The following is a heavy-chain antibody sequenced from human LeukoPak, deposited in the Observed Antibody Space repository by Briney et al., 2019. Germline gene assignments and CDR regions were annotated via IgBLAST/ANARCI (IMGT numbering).Heavy chain of an antibody. D-gene: IGHD3-3*01. Sequence: ASVKVSCKASGYTFTSYYMHWVRQAPGQGLEWMGIINPSGGSTSYAQKIQGRVTMTRDTSTSTVYMELSSLRSEDTAVYYCALILEWPKSFDYWGQGTLVTVSS. J-gene: IGHJ4*02. CDR2: INPSGGST. CDR1: GYTFTSYY. CDR3: ALILEWPKSFDY. V-gene: IGHV1-46*01.